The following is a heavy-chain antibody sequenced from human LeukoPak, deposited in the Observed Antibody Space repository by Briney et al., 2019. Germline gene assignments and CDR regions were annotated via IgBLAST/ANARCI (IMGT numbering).Heavy chain of an antibody. Sequence: SETLSLTCTVSGGSISSYYWSWIRQPPGKGLEWIGYIYYSGSTNYNPSLKSRVTISVDTSKNQFSLKLSSVTAADTAVYYCARAGITGDGSDYWGQGTLVTVSS. D-gene: IGHD7-27*01. J-gene: IGHJ4*02. CDR2: IYYSGST. V-gene: IGHV4-59*01. CDR3: ARAGITGDGSDY. CDR1: GGSISSYY.